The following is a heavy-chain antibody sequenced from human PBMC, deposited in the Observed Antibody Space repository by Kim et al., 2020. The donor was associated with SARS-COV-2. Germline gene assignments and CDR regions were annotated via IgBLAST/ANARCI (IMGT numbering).Heavy chain of an antibody. CDR2: ISYDGSNK. CDR3: AKDGDYGDCPYYFDY. J-gene: IGHJ4*02. CDR1: GFTFSSYG. Sequence: GGSLRLSCAASGFTFSSYGMHWVRQAPGKGLEWVAVISYDGSNKYYADSVKGRFTISRDNSKNTLYLQMNSLRAEDTAVYYCAKDGDYGDCPYYFDYWGQRTLVTVSS. V-gene: IGHV3-30*18. D-gene: IGHD4-17*01.